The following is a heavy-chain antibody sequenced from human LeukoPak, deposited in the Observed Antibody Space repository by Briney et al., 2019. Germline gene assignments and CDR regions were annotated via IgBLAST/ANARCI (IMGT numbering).Heavy chain of an antibody. CDR3: ASDYGGPHWYFDL. D-gene: IGHD4-23*01. Sequence: SETLSLTCTVSGGSISSYYWSWIRQSAGKGLEWIGRIYSSGSTNYNPSLKSRVTMSVDTSKSQFSLKLSPVTAADTAVYYCASDYGGPHWYFDLWGRGTLVTVSS. J-gene: IGHJ2*01. CDR2: IYSSGST. CDR1: GGSISSYY. V-gene: IGHV4-4*07.